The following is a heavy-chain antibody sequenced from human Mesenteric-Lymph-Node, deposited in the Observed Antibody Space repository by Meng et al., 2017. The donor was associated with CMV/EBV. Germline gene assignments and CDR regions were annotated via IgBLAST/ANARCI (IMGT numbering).Heavy chain of an antibody. V-gene: IGHV1-46*01. CDR3: AKDEGSSSALDY. CDR2: INPWGGST. D-gene: IGHD2-2*01. Sequence: KASGYNFTSYYMHWVRQAPGQGLEWMGKINPWGGSTSYAQKFQGRVTMTRDTSTSTVFLYLSSLRSDDTAVYYCAKDEGSSSALDYWGQGSLVTVSS. CDR1: GYNFTSYY. J-gene: IGHJ4*02.